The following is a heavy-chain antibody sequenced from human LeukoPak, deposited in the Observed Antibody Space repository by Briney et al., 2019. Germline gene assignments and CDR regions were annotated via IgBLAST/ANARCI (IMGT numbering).Heavy chain of an antibody. V-gene: IGHV4-34*01. CDR3: ARIVGIAARRGIDY. J-gene: IGHJ4*02. CDR2: INHSGST. D-gene: IGHD6-6*01. CDR1: GGSFSGYY. Sequence: SETLSLTCAVYGGSFSGYYWSWIRQAPGKGLEWIGEINHSGSTNYNPSLKSRVTISVDTSKNQFSLKLSSVTAADTAVYYCARIVGIAARRGIDYWGQGTLVTVSS.